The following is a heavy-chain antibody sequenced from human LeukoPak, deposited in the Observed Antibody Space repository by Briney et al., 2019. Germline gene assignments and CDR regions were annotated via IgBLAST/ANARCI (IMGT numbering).Heavy chain of an antibody. Sequence: PGGSLRLSCAASEFTFSSYGIHWVRQAPGKGLEWVAFIRYDGSNKYYADSVKGRFTISRDNAKNSLYLQMNSLRAEDTAVYYCAREEYSSSWSEPYFDYWGQGTLVTVSS. J-gene: IGHJ4*02. CDR1: EFTFSSYG. CDR2: IRYDGSNK. CDR3: AREEYSSSWSEPYFDY. V-gene: IGHV3-30*02. D-gene: IGHD6-13*01.